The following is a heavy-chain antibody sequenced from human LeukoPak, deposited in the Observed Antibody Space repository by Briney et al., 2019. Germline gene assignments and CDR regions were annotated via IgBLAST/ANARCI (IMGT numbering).Heavy chain of an antibody. D-gene: IGHD5-12*01. CDR2: ISRSGRTI. V-gene: IGHV3-48*03. J-gene: IGHJ2*01. CDR3: ARVYSGSWYFDL. Sequence: GGSLRLSCGASGFTFSSYEMNWVRQAPGKGLEWVSYISRSGRTIYDADSVKGRFTISRDNAKNSLYLQMNSLRAEDTAVYYCARVYSGSWYFDLWGRGTVVTVSS. CDR1: GFTFSSYE.